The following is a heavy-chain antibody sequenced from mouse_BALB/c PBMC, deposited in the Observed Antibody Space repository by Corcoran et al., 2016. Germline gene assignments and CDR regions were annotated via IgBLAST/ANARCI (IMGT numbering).Heavy chain of an antibody. V-gene: IGHV9-1*02. Sequence: QIQLVQSVPELKKPGETVKISCKASGYTFTNYGMNWVKQAPGKGLKWMGWINTYTGEPTYADDFKGRFAFSLETSASTAYLQINNLKNEDMATYFCARYENYGSSLYAMDYWGQGTSVTVSS. CDR3: ARYENYGSSLYAMDY. D-gene: IGHD1-1*01. J-gene: IGHJ4*01. CDR2: INTYTGEP. CDR1: GYTFTNYG.